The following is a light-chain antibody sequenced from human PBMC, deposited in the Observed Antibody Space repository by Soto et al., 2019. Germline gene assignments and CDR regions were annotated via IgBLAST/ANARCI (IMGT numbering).Light chain of an antibody. Sequence: EMVMTQSPATLSVSPGERATLSCRASESVSANLAWYQQKPGQAPTLLIIGASTRATGIPARFRGSGSGTEFTLNISSLQSEDFAVYYCQQYNDWPRTFGQGTKVEI. V-gene: IGKV3-15*01. CDR3: QQYNDWPRT. CDR2: GAS. J-gene: IGKJ1*01. CDR1: ESVSAN.